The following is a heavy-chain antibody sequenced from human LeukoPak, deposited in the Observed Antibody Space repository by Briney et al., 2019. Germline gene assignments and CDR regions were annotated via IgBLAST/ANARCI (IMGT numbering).Heavy chain of an antibody. J-gene: IGHJ6*02. V-gene: IGHV1-69*13. D-gene: IGHD1-26*01. CDR3: ALGGSYYSNYYYGMDV. Sequence: SVKVSCKASGGTFGSYAISWVRQAPGQGLEWMGGIIPIFGTANYAQKFQGRVTITADESTSTAYMELSSLRSEDTAVYYCALGGSYYSNYYYGMDVWGQGTTVTVSS. CDR1: GGTFGSYA. CDR2: IIPIFGTA.